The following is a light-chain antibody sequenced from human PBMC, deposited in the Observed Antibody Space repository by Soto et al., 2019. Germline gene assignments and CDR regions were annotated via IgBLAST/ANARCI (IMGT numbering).Light chain of an antibody. CDR2: EGS. CDR1: SSDVGSYNL. J-gene: IGLJ1*01. Sequence: QSVLTQPASVSGSPGQSITISCTGTSSDVGSYNLVSWYQQHPGKAPKLMIYEGSKRPSGVSNRFSGSKSGNTASLTISGLQAEDEADYYCAAWDDSLNGYVFATGTKVTVL. CDR3: AAWDDSLNGYV. V-gene: IGLV2-23*01.